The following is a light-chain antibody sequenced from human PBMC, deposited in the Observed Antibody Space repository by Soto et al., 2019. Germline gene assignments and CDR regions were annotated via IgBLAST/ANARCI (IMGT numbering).Light chain of an antibody. J-gene: IGLJ3*02. CDR2: INYDGTH. CDR1: SGYSTYA. Sequence: QAVLTQSPSASASLGASVKLTCTLSSGYSTYAIAWHQQQSEQGPRFLMKINYDGTHSKGDGFFDRFSGSSSGAERHLTISSLQSEDEADYYCQSLGTGIQVFGGGTKLTVL. CDR3: QSLGTGIQV. V-gene: IGLV4-69*01.